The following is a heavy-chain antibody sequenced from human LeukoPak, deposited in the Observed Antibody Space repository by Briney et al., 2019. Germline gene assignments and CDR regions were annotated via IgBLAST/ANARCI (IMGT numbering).Heavy chain of an antibody. CDR1: GYTFTCYY. J-gene: IGHJ5*02. Sequence: GASVKVSCKASGYTFTCYYMHWVRQAPGQGLEWMGRINPNSGGTNYAQKFQGRVTMTRDTSISTAYMELSRLRSDDTAVYYCAREGKSIQYSSSWDRFRWFDPWGQGTLVTVSS. D-gene: IGHD6-13*01. CDR2: INPNSGGT. CDR3: AREGKSIQYSSSWDRFRWFDP. V-gene: IGHV1-2*06.